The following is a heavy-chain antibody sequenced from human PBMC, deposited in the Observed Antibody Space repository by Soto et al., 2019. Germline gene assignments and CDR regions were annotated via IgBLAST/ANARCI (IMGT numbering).Heavy chain of an antibody. J-gene: IGHJ3*02. Sequence: QVQLVQSGAEVKKPGSSVKVSCKASGATLDTFINFGITWVRRAPGQGLEWMGGIIPVFGTAHYAQKFQGRLAISAEESTRTASMELSSLRSEDTAVYSCARGAATKIVVVRYDALEIWGQGTMVTVSS. CDR3: ARGAATKIVVVRYDALEI. CDR2: IIPVFGTA. V-gene: IGHV1-69*12. D-gene: IGHD3-22*01. CDR1: GATLDTFINFG.